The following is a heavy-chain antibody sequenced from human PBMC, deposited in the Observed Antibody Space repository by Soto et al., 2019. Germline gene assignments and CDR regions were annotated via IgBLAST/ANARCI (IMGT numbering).Heavy chain of an antibody. CDR2: ISHDGGTT. J-gene: IGHJ3*01. D-gene: IGHD3-10*01. V-gene: IGHV3-30*01. CDR1: DFIFSSRP. CDR3: ATENTPPAVRGGVDF. Sequence: HLVESGGDVVQPGRSLRLSCAASDFIFSSRPVHWVRQTPGRGLEWMAVISHDGGTTYYSDSVEGRFTVSRDLSSNTVHLQLTSLLREDSAVYYCATENTPPAVRGGVDFWGQGTMGTVSS.